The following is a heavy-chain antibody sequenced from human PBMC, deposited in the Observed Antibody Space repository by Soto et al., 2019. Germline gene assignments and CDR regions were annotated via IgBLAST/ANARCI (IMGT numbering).Heavy chain of an antibody. CDR3: ARGITLPTPLDY. Sequence: ASVKVSCKASGYTFTSYYMHWVRQAPGQRLEWMGWINAGNGNTKYSQKFQGRVTITRDTSASTAYMEPSSLRSEDTAVYYCARGITLPTPLDYWGQGTLVTVSS. D-gene: IGHD1-20*01. J-gene: IGHJ4*02. CDR2: INAGNGNT. CDR1: GYTFTSYY. V-gene: IGHV1-3*01.